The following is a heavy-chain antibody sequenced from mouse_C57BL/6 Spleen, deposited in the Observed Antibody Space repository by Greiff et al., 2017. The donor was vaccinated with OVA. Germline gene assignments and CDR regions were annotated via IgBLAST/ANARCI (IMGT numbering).Heavy chain of an antibody. CDR1: GYTFTSYW. J-gene: IGHJ4*01. Sequence: QVQLKQPGAELVKPGASVKLSCKASGYTFTSYWMHWVKQRPGRGLEWIGRIDPNSGGTKYNEKFKSKATLTVDKPSSTAYMPLSSLTSEDAAVYYCARSGTDYAMDYWGQGTSVTVSS. CDR2: IDPNSGGT. CDR3: ARSGTDYAMDY. D-gene: IGHD4-1*01. V-gene: IGHV1-72*01.